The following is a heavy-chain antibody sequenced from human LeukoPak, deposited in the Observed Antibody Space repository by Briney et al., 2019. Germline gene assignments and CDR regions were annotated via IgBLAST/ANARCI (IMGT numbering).Heavy chain of an antibody. D-gene: IGHD2-15*01. Sequence: KPSETLSLTCTVSAGSMSSYFWSWIRQPPGKGLEWIGHIYYSGSTDYNDSLRSRVTISVDTSKYQFSLKLTSVSAADTAIYYCASLQPHSGNYFDYWGQGALVTVSS. V-gene: IGHV4-59*08. CDR1: AGSMSSYF. J-gene: IGHJ4*02. CDR2: IYYSGST. CDR3: ASLQPHSGNYFDY.